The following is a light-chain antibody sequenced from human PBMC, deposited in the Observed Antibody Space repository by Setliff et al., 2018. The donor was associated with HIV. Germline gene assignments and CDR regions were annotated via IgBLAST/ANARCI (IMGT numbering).Light chain of an antibody. CDR1: SSNFGAGYD. Sequence: QSALTQPPSVSGTPGQRVTISCTGSSSNFGAGYDVHWYQQLPGTAPKLLISGNNNRPSGVPDRFSGSKSGTSASLAITGLQAEDEADYYCSSYTSISTYVFGTGTKVTVL. CDR2: GNN. J-gene: IGLJ1*01. CDR3: SSYTSISTYV. V-gene: IGLV1-40*01.